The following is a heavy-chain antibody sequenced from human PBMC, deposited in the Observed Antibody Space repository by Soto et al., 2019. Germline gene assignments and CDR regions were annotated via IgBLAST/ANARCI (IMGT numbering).Heavy chain of an antibody. V-gene: IGHV1-18*01. CDR3: ARGGFIFSIFGVVIDLFYP. Sequence: ASVKVSCKASGYTFTSYGISWVRQAPGQGLEWMGWISAYNGNTNYAQKLQGRVTMTTDTSTSTAYMELRSLRSDDTAVYYCARGGFIFSIFGVVIDLFYPCGQGTLVPVSS. CDR2: ISAYNGNT. CDR1: GYTFTSYG. D-gene: IGHD3-3*01. J-gene: IGHJ5*02.